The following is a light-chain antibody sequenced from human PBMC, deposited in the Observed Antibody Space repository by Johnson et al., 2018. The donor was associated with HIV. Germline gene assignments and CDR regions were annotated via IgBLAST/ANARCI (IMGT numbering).Light chain of an antibody. J-gene: IGLJ1*01. CDR2: EKN. CDR1: TSNIGNNY. Sequence: QAVLTQPPSVSAAPGQKVTISCSGSTSNIGNNYVSWYQQLPGTAPKLLIYEKNKRPLGIPDRFSASKSGTSATLVITGLQTGDEADYYCGAWDSSLSAHFVFGTGTKVTVL. CDR3: GAWDSSLSAHFV. V-gene: IGLV1-51*02.